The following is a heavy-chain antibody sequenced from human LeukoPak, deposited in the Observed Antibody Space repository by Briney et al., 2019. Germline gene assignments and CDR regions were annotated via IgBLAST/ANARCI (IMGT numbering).Heavy chain of an antibody. CDR3: ARQSPYCGGDCSVDY. J-gene: IGHJ4*02. CDR1: GGTFSSYA. V-gene: IGHV1-69*13. CDR2: IIPIFGTA. D-gene: IGHD2-21*02. Sequence: LVKISCKASGGTFSSYAISWVRQAPGQGLEWMGGIIPIFGTANYAQKFQGRVTITADESTSTAYMELSSLRSEDTAVYYCARQSPYCGGDCSVDYWGQGTLVTVSS.